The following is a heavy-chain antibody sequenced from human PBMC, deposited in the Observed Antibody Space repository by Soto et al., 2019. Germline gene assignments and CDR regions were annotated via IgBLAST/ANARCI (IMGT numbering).Heavy chain of an antibody. CDR1: GYSFTSYW. V-gene: IGHV5-51*01. CDR3: ARGKPPVTIFGVVTTSYYYYGMDV. J-gene: IGHJ6*02. Sequence: GESLKISCKGSGYSFTSYWIGWVRQMPGKGLEWMGIIYPGDSDTRYSPSFQGQVTISADKSISTAYLQWSSLKASDTAMYYCARGKPPVTIFGVVTTSYYYYGMDVWGQGTTVTVSS. CDR2: IYPGDSDT. D-gene: IGHD3-3*01.